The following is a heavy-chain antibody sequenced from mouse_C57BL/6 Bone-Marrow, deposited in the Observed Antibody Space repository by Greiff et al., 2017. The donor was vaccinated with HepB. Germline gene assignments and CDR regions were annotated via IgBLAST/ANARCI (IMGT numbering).Heavy chain of an antibody. V-gene: IGHV14-4*01. CDR3: TSYYYGSSYDAMDY. D-gene: IGHD1-1*01. CDR1: GFTIKDDY. CDR2: IDPENGDT. Sequence: VQLQQSGAELVRPGASVKLSCTASGFTIKDDYMHWVKQRPEQGLEWIGWIDPENGDTEYASKFQGKATITADTSSNTAYLQLSSLTSEDTAVYYCTSYYYGSSYDAMDYWGQGTSVTVSS. J-gene: IGHJ4*01.